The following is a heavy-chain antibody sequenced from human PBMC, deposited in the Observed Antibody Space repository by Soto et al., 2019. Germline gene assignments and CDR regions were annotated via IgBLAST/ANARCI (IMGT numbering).Heavy chain of an antibody. CDR2: IKSKIDGGTT. CDR3: YSDSHKSMVVVCCSD. J-gene: IGHJ4*01. V-gene: IGHV3-15*07. D-gene: IGHD3-22*01. CDR1: GFTFTNAW. Sequence: GGSLRLSCAASGFTFTNAWINWVRQAPGKGLEWVGRIKSKIDGGTTDFAAPVKGRFAISRDDSQNMVYLQMTSLKIEDTAVYFCYSDSHKSMVVVCCSDWGHGTLVTVSS.